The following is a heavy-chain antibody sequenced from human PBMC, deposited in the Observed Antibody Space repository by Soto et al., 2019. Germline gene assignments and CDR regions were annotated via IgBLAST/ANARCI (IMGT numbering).Heavy chain of an antibody. CDR2: ISGSDGST. V-gene: IGHV3-23*01. CDR1: GFTFSSYV. D-gene: IGHD1-26*01. CDR3: ARDQAELIDY. Sequence: GGSLRLSCVASGFTFSSYVMSWVRQAPGKGLEWFSAISGSDGSTYYADSVKGRFTISRDNSKNSLYLQMNSLRAEDTAVYYCARDQAELIDYWGQGTLVTVSS. J-gene: IGHJ4*02.